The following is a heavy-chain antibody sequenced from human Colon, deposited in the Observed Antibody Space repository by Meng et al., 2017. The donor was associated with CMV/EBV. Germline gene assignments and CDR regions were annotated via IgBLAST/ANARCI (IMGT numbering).Heavy chain of an antibody. CDR1: VVIFSHPR. Sequence: SPSTSCAASVVIFSHPRMSCLRCVPGKCLEASANIKQAGCPTNFVHSVKGRFRISRENPKNSVSLEMNSPRAEATAVYYCARRWRLDYWGQGTLVTVSS. CDR3: ARRWRLDY. J-gene: IGHJ4*02. V-gene: IGHV3-7*01. D-gene: IGHD4-23*01. CDR2: IKQAGCPT.